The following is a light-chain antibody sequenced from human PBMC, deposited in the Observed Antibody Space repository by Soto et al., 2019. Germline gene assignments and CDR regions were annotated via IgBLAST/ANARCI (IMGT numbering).Light chain of an antibody. J-gene: IGLJ3*02. CDR2: EVS. CDR3: SSYTSSSTLV. Sequence: QSALTQSASVSGSPGQSITISCTGTSSDVGVYNYVSWYQQHPGKAPKLMIYEVSNRPSGASNRFSGSKSGNTASLTISGLQAEDEADYYCSSYTSSSTLVFGGGTKLTVL. V-gene: IGLV2-14*01. CDR1: SSDVGVYNY.